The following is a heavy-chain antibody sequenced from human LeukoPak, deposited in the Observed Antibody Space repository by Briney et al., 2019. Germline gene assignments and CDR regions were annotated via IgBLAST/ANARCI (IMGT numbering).Heavy chain of an antibody. CDR2: IYPGDSDT. J-gene: IGHJ5*02. D-gene: IGHD3-10*01. Sequence: GESLKISCKGSGYSFTSYWIGWVRQMPGKGLEWMGIIYPGDSDTRYSPSFQGQVTISAGKSISTAYLQWSSLKASDTAMYYCARVYYYGSGSYIWFDPWGHGTLVTVSS. CDR1: GYSFTSYW. V-gene: IGHV5-51*01. CDR3: ARVYYYGSGSYIWFDP.